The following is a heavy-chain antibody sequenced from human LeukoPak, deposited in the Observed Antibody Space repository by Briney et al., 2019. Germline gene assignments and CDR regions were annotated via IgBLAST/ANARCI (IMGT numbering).Heavy chain of an antibody. J-gene: IGHJ5*02. CDR2: INTNTGNP. D-gene: IGHD2-15*01. CDR3: ARGYCSGGSCYSWFDP. CDR1: GYTFTGYA. Sequence: ASVKVSCKASGYTFTGYAMNWVRQAPGQGLEWMGWINTNTGNPTYAQGFTGRVVFSLDTSVSTAYLQISSLKAEDTAVYYCARGYCSGGSCYSWFDPWGQGTLVTVSS. V-gene: IGHV7-4-1*02.